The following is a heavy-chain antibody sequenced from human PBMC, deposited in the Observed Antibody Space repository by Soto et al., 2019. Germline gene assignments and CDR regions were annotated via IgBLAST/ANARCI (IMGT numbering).Heavy chain of an antibody. CDR2: IGSGGGT. J-gene: IGHJ4*02. CDR3: AKRDGQRYFDY. CDR1: GFTFSSYA. Sequence: AGGALRLSCAASGFTFSSYAKSWVCLAPGKGLEWVSTIGSGGGTHYADSVKGWFTISRDISKNTLYLQMNSLRAEDTAVYYCAKRDGQRYFDYWGQGTLVTVSS. V-gene: IGHV3-23*01.